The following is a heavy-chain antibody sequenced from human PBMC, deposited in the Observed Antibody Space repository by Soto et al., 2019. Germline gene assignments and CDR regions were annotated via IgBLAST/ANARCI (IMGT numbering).Heavy chain of an antibody. CDR1: GYTFTGYY. CDR2: INPNSGGT. CDR3: ARGGGAYYYGSGSPLNYYYGMDV. D-gene: IGHD3-10*01. Sequence: QVQLVQSGAEVKKPGASVKVSCKASGYTFTGYYMHWVRQAPGQGLEWMGWINPNSGGTNYAQKFQGWVTMTRDTSISTAYMGLSRLRSDDTAVYYCARGGGAYYYGSGSPLNYYYGMDVWGQGTTVTVSS. J-gene: IGHJ6*02. V-gene: IGHV1-2*04.